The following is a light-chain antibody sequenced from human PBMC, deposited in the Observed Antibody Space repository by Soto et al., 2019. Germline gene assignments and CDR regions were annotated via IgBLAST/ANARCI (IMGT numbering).Light chain of an antibody. J-gene: IGKJ4*01. V-gene: IGKV3-15*01. CDR1: QSINDN. CDR3: QQYHNWPPLT. Sequence: EIVLTQSPGTLSLSPGERVTLSCRASQSINDNVAWYQQKTGQAPRLLMYSATTRATGIPARFSGSGSGTEFTLTISSLQSEDFAVYYCQQYHNWPPLTFGGGTKVDIK. CDR2: SAT.